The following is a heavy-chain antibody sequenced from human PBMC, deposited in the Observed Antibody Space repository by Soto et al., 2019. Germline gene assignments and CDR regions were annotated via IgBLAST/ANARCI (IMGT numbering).Heavy chain of an antibody. CDR2: ISAYNGNT. CDR1: GYTFTSYG. D-gene: IGHD2-2*01. V-gene: IGHV1-18*01. Sequence: GASVKVSCKASGYTFTSYGISWVRQAPGQGLEWMGWISAYNGNTNYAQKLQGRVTMTTDTSTSTAYMELRSLRSDDTAVYYCAREDIVVVPAVEYYYGMDVWGQGTTVTVSS. J-gene: IGHJ6*02. CDR3: AREDIVVVPAVEYYYGMDV.